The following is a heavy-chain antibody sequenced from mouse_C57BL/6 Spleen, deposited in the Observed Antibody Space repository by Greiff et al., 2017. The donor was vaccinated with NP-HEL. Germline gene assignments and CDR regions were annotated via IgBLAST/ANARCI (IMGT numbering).Heavy chain of an antibody. V-gene: IGHV1-69*01. CDR2: IDPSDSYT. Sequence: QVQLQQPGAELVMPGASVKLSCKASGYTFTSYWMHWVKQRPGQGLEWIGEIDPSDSYTNYNQKFTGKSTLTVDKSASTAYMQLSRLTSEDSAVYYCAPTDIRGARDYWGQGTSVTVSS. CDR3: APTDIRGARDY. J-gene: IGHJ4*01. D-gene: IGHD3-2*01. CDR1: GYTFTSYW.